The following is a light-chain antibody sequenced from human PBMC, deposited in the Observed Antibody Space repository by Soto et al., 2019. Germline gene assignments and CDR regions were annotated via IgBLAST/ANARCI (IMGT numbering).Light chain of an antibody. CDR2: KVT. CDR3: ASSTSDSLYV. Sequence: QSVLTQPASVSGSPGQSITISCTGTSSDVGVNKYVSWYQQYPGKVPKLLINKVTNRPSGVSYRFSGSKSGNTASLTISALLAEDEADYFCASSTSDSLYVFGTGTKVTV. J-gene: IGLJ1*01. V-gene: IGLV2-14*01. CDR1: SSDVGVNKY.